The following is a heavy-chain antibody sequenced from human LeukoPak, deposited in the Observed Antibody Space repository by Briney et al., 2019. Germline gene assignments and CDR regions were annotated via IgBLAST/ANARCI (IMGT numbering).Heavy chain of an antibody. CDR2: INHSGST. D-gene: IGHD3-3*01. CDR1: GGSFSGYY. V-gene: IGHV4-34*01. Sequence: SETLSLTCAVYGGSFSGYYWSWIRQPPGKGLEWIGEINHSGSTNYNPSLKSRVTISVDTSKNQFSLKLSSVTAADTAVYYCARHLGARSFGEGFDPWGQGTLVTVSS. J-gene: IGHJ5*02. CDR3: ARHLGARSFGEGFDP.